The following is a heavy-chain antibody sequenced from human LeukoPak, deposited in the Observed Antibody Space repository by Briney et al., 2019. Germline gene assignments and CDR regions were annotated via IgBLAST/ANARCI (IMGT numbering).Heavy chain of an antibody. CDR3: ARDRGYSGSYLRDAFDI. V-gene: IGHV4-59*01. D-gene: IGHD1-26*01. Sequence: KPSETLSLTCIVSGASLSNYYWTWIRQPPGKGLEWIGFVYSSGSTNYNPSLKSRVTISLHASKNQFSLKLSSVTAADTAVYYCARDRGYSGSYLRDAFDIWGQGTMVTVSS. CDR1: GASLSNYY. CDR2: VYSSGST. J-gene: IGHJ3*02.